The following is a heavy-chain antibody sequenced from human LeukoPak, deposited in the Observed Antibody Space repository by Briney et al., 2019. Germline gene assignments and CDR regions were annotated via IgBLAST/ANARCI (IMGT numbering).Heavy chain of an antibody. Sequence: SETLSLTCTVSGYSISSGYYWGWIRQPPGKGLEWIATIHHSGSTYYNPSLKSRVTISLDTSKNQFSLKLSSVTAADTAVYYCAREYYGGNLYAFDIWGQGTMVTVSS. CDR3: AREYYGGNLYAFDI. CDR1: GYSISSGYY. V-gene: IGHV4-38-2*02. J-gene: IGHJ3*02. D-gene: IGHD4-23*01. CDR2: IHHSGST.